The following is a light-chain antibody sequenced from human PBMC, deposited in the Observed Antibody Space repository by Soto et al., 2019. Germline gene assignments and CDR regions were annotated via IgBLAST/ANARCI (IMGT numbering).Light chain of an antibody. V-gene: IGLV1-44*01. CDR1: SSNIGSNT. CDR3: AAWDYSLNGVL. Sequence: QSVRTQPPSASGTPGHRVTSSCSGSSSNIGSNTVNWYQQLPGTAPKLLIYSHNQRPSGVPDRFSGSKSGTSASLAISGLQSEDEADYYCAAWDYSLNGVLFGGATKLTVL. CDR2: SHN. J-gene: IGLJ2*01.